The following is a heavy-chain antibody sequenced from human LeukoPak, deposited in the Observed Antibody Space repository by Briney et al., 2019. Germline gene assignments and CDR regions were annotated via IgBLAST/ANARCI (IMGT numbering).Heavy chain of an antibody. CDR1: GYTFTTYG. D-gene: IGHD1-26*01. Sequence: ASVKVSCKASGYTFTTYGISWVRQAPGQGLEWMGWMNPNSGNTGYAQKFQGRVTITRNTSITTAYMDLTSLRSEDTAVYFCARGPKWSGSYYYFDFWGQGTLVTVSS. CDR3: ARGPKWSGSYYYFDF. V-gene: IGHV1-8*03. J-gene: IGHJ4*02. CDR2: MNPNSGNT.